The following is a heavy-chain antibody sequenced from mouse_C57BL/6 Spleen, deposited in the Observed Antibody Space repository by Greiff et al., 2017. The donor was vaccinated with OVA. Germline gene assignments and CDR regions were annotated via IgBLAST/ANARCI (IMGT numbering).Heavy chain of an antibody. CDR2: IWSDGST. CDR3: ARHHYGSSNYAMDY. CDR1: GFSLTSYG. Sequence: VQLQESGPGLVAPSQRLSITCTVSGFSLTSYGVHWVRQPPGKGLEWLVVIWSDGSTTYNSALKSRLSISKDNSKSQVFLKMNSLQTDDTAMYYCARHHYGSSNYAMDYWGQGTSVTVSS. D-gene: IGHD1-1*01. V-gene: IGHV2-6-1*01. J-gene: IGHJ4*01.